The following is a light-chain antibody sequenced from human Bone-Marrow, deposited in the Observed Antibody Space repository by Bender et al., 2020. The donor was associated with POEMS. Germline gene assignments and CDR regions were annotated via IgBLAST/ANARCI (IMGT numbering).Light chain of an antibody. V-gene: IGLV2-23*02. CDR2: EVN. J-gene: IGLJ3*02. CDR3: SSWDDSLSGWV. Sequence: QSTLTQPASVSGSPGQSITVSCTGSNSDIGRYDFVSWYQQHPDKVPRLILFEVNKRPSGVPARFSGSKSGTSASLAISDIQSEDEGDYYCSSWDDSLSGWVFGGGTKLTVL. CDR1: NSDIGRYDF.